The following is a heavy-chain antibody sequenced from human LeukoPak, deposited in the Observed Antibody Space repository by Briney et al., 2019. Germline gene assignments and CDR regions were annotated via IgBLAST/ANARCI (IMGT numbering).Heavy chain of an antibody. D-gene: IGHD3-22*01. J-gene: IGHJ4*02. V-gene: IGHV3-30*02. CDR2: IRYDGSNK. Sequence: GGSLRLSCAASGFTFSSYGMHWVRQAPGKELEWVAFIRYDGSNKYYADSVKGRFTISRDNSKNTLYLQMNSLRAEDTAVYYCARALWGLAGWLLPVFDYWGQGTLVTVSS. CDR3: ARALWGLAGWLLPVFDY. CDR1: GFTFSSYG.